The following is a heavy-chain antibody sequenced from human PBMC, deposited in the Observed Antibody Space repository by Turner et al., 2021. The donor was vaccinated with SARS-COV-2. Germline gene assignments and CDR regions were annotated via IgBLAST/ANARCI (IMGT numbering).Heavy chain of an antibody. J-gene: IGHJ4*02. CDR2: ISYDGNNK. CDR1: GFTFSRYG. V-gene: IGHV3-30*18. D-gene: IGHD4-4*01. Sequence: QAQLVEPGGGVVQPGSSLSHSCSASGFTFSRYGMHWVRQAPGKGLEWVAVISYDGNNKDYADSVKGRFTISRDNSKNTLYLQMNSLRAEDTAVYYCAKQLGLYSNPMYYFDYWGQGTLVTVSS. CDR3: AKQLGLYSNPMYYFDY.